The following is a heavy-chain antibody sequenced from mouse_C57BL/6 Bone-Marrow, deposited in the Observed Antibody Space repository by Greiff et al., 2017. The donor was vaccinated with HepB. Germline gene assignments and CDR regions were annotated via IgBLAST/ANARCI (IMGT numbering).Heavy chain of an antibody. Sequence: EVKLQESGPGLVKPSQSLSLTCSVTGYSITSGYYWNWIRQFPGNKLEWMGYISYDGSNNYNPSLKNRISITRDTSKNQFFLKLNSVTTEDTATYNCAREGAFWGQETLVTVSP. CDR2: ISYDGSN. V-gene: IGHV3-6*01. CDR1: GYSITSGYY. CDR3: AREGAF. J-gene: IGHJ3*01.